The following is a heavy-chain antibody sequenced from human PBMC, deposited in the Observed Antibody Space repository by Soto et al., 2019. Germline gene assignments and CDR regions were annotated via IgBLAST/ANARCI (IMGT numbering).Heavy chain of an antibody. CDR1: GDSMSPFY. CDR2: IYYSGNT. V-gene: IGHV4-59*13. CDR3: ARGVYDYWSGYYAGSGLDV. J-gene: IGHJ6*02. Sequence: QVPLQESGPGLVKPSETLSLTCTVSGDSMSPFYWNWIRQSPGKVLEWLGYIYYSGNTNYNPSLKSRVAISVDTSKDQFSLELSSVTAADTAVYCCARGVYDYWSGYYAGSGLDVWGQGTTVTVSS. D-gene: IGHD3-3*01.